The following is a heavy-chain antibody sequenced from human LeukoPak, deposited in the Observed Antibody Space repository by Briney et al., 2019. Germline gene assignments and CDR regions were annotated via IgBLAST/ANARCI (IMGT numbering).Heavy chain of an antibody. CDR3: ARDKHWGPRTGNYPGAYYFDY. J-gene: IGHJ4*02. V-gene: IGHV1-18*01. CDR1: GYTFNNYG. D-gene: IGHD4-11*01. CDR2: ISAYNGNT. Sequence: ASVKVSCKASGYTFNNYGISWVRQAPGQGLEWMGWISAYNGNTNYAQKLQGRVTMTTDTSTSTAYMELRSLRSDDTAVYYCARDKHWGPRTGNYPGAYYFDYWGQGTLVTVSS.